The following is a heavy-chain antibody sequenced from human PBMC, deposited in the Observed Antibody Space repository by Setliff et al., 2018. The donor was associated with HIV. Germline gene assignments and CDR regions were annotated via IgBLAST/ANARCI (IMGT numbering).Heavy chain of an antibody. CDR3: ARDPTGGAARFDY. D-gene: IGHD6-6*01. V-gene: IGHV1-46*01. CDR2: INPSIVST. Sequence: ASVKVSCKASGHKFTSYYIHWVRQAPGQGLEWMGIINPSIVSTTYAKKFQFRLTITADESTNTAYMELSSLKSEDTAVYYCARDPTGGAARFDYWGQGTLVTVSS. CDR1: GHKFTSYY. J-gene: IGHJ4*02.